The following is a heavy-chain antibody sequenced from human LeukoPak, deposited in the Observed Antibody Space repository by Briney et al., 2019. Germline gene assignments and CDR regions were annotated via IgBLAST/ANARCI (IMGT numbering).Heavy chain of an antibody. CDR1: GGTFSSYA. J-gene: IGHJ4*02. D-gene: IGHD1-26*01. CDR3: SRDIEIVGASFDY. V-gene: IGHV1-18*01. Sequence: ASVKVSCKASGGTFSSYAISWVRQAPGQGLEWMGWISAYNGNTNYAQNLQGRVTMTTDTSTNTAYMELRSLRPDDTAVYYCSRDIEIVGASFDYWGQGTLVTVSS. CDR2: ISAYNGNT.